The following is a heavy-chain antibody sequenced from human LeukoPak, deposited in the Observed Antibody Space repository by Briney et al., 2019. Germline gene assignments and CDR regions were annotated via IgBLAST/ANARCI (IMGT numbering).Heavy chain of an antibody. CDR1: GGTFLSYG. Sequence: SVKVSCMFSGGTFLSYGISWLRQAPGQGLEWMGRTIPIRGMTNYAQKFQGRVTITADTSTSTAYIELSSRPSEDTAVYFCARGPYDGTFYFDYWGQGTLVIVSS. J-gene: IGHJ4*02. D-gene: IGHD3-16*01. CDR3: ARGPYDGTFYFDY. V-gene: IGHV1-69*04. CDR2: TIPIRGMT.